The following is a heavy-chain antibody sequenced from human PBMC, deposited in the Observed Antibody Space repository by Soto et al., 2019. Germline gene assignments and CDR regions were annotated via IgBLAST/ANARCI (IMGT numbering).Heavy chain of an antibody. D-gene: IGHD1-20*01. V-gene: IGHV3-48*02. CDR2: ISSSSSTI. CDR3: ASIFITGLHYYYYDGMDV. CDR1: GFTFSSYS. J-gene: IGHJ6*02. Sequence: EVQLVESGGGLVQPGGSLRLSCAASGFTFSSYSMNWVRQAPGKGLEWVSYISSSSSTIYYADSVKGRFTISRDNAKNSLYLQMNSLRDEDTAVYYCASIFITGLHYYYYDGMDVWGQGTTVTVSS.